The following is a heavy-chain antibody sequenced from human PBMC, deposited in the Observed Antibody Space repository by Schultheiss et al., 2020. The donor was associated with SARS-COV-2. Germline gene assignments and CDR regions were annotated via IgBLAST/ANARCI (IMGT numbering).Heavy chain of an antibody. CDR2: ISGSGGST. V-gene: IGHV3-23*01. D-gene: IGHD6-13*01. Sequence: GGSLRLSCAASGFTFSSYAMSWVRQAPGKGLEWVSDISGSGGSTYYADSVKGRFTISRDNAKNTLYLQMNSLRAEDTAVYYCAKRYSCSWFDFWGQGTLVTVSS. J-gene: IGHJ5*01. CDR3: AKRYSCSWFDF. CDR1: GFTFSSYA.